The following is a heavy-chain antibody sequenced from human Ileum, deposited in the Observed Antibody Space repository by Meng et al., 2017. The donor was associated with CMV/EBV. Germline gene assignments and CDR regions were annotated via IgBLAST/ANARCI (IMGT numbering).Heavy chain of an antibody. V-gene: IGHV3-49*04. J-gene: IGHJ1*01. CDR1: GFTFGDYA. Sequence: GGSLRLSCTTSGFTFGDYAMSWVRQAPGKGLEGVASIRGKADGGRTEYAASVKGRFTISRDDSKSIAYLQMSSLESEDTAIYYCSRWMRQQIFHYWGQGSLVTVSS. CDR2: IRGKADGGRT. CDR3: SRWMRQQIFHY. D-gene: IGHD6-13*01.